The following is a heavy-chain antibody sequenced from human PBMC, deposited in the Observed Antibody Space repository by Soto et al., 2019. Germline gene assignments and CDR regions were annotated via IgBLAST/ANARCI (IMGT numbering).Heavy chain of an antibody. D-gene: IGHD2-2*01. CDR2: ISNSGSTI. V-gene: IGHV3-48*03. Sequence: EVQLVESGGGLVQPGGSLRLSCAASGFTFSSYEMNWVRQAPGKGLEWVSYISNSGSTIYYADSVKGRFTISRDNAKNSLYLQMNSLRAEDTAVYYCAIEPIVVVPPYGMDVWGQGTTVTVSS. CDR1: GFTFSSYE. J-gene: IGHJ6*02. CDR3: AIEPIVVVPPYGMDV.